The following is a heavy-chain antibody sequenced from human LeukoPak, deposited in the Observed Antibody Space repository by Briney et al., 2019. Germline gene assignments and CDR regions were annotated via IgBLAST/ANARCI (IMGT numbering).Heavy chain of an antibody. CDR3: ARELLGEGPDAFDV. V-gene: IGHV3-33*08. CDR1: GFTFSSYA. CDR2: IWHDGATK. J-gene: IGHJ3*01. Sequence: QPGGSLRLSCAASGFTFSSYAMHWVRQAPGKGLDWVAMIWHDGATKFYADSVKGRFTISRDNSKDTLYLQMDSLRAEDTAVFYCARELLGEGPDAFDVWGQGTIVTVSS. D-gene: IGHD3-16*01.